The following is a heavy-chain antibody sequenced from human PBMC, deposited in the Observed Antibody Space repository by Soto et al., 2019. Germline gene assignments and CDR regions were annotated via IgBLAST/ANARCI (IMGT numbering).Heavy chain of an antibody. CDR2: IYPGDSDT. D-gene: IGHD3-9*01. CDR3: ARRLRYFDWSKSDAFDI. J-gene: IGHJ3*02. Sequence: GESLKISCKGSGYSFTSYWIGWVRQMPGKGLEWMGIIYPGDSDTRYSPSFQGQVTISADKSISTAYLQWSSLKASDTAMYYCARRLRYFDWSKSDAFDIWGQGTMVTVSS. CDR1: GYSFTSYW. V-gene: IGHV5-51*01.